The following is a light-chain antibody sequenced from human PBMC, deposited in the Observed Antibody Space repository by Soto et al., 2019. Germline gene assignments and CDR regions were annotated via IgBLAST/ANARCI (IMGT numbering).Light chain of an antibody. CDR3: SSYTTDNTWV. J-gene: IGLJ3*02. CDR1: SSDVGAYDY. Sequence: QSALTQPASVSGSPGQSITISCTGTSSDVGAYDYVSWYQQHPGTAPKLIISEVSNRPSGVSDRFSGSKSANTASLTISGLQAEDEADYYCSSYTTDNTWVFGGGTKLTVL. V-gene: IGLV2-14*01. CDR2: EVS.